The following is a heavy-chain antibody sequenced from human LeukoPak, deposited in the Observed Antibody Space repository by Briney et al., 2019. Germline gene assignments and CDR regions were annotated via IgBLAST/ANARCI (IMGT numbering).Heavy chain of an antibody. CDR3: ARDRGSSCLDV. V-gene: IGHV3-74*01. Sequence: GGSLRLSCAASGFTFSSYWMHWDRQAPGKGLVWVSRINSVGSSISYADSVKGRFTISRDNAKNTLYLQMNSLRAEDTAVYYCARDRGSSCLDVWGKGTTVTVSS. D-gene: IGHD6-13*01. J-gene: IGHJ6*04. CDR2: INSVGSSI. CDR1: GFTFSSYW.